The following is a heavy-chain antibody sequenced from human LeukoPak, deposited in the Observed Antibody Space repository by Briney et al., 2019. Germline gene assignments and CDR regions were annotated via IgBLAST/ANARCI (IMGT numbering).Heavy chain of an antibody. CDR3: ARHVEDADTLYLDH. Sequence: SETLSLTCTVSGGSFSSSSYYWGWIRQPPGKGLEWIGSIYYSGSTYYNPSLKSRVTMSTDTSKNQFSLKLSSVTAADTAVYYCARHVEDADTLYLDHRGQGTLVTVSS. CDR2: IYYSGST. J-gene: IGHJ5*02. D-gene: IGHD2-2*02. CDR1: GGSFSSSSYY. V-gene: IGHV4-39*01.